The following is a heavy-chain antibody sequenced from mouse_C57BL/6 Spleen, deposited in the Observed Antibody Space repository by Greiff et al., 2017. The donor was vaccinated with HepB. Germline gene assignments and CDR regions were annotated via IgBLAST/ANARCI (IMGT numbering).Heavy chain of an antibody. Sequence: QVQLQQSGAELVKPGASVKISCKASGYAFSSYWMNWVKQRPGKGLEWIGQIYPGDGDTNYNGKVKGKATLTADKSSSTAYMQLSSLTSEDSAVYFCARKDYGSSYRAMDYWGQGTSVTVSS. CDR2: IYPGDGDT. D-gene: IGHD1-1*01. V-gene: IGHV1-80*01. J-gene: IGHJ4*01. CDR1: GYAFSSYW. CDR3: ARKDYGSSYRAMDY.